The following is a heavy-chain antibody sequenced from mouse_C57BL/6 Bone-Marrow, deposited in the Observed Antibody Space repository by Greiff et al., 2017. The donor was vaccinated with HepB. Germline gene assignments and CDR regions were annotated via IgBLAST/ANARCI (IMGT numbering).Heavy chain of an antibody. CDR1: GFSLTSYG. CDR3: ARNIRSEGSYFDY. J-gene: IGHJ2*01. D-gene: IGHD1-1*01. V-gene: IGHV2-2*01. Sequence: QVQLQQSGPGLVQPSQSLSITCTVSGFSLTSYGVHWVRQSPGKGLEWLGVIWSGGSTDYYAAFISRLSISKDNSKSEVFFKMNSLQADDTAIYYCARNIRSEGSYFDYWGQGTTLTVSS. CDR2: IWSGGST.